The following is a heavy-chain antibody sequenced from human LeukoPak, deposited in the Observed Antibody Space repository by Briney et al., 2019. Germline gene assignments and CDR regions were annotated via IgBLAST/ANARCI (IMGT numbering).Heavy chain of an antibody. CDR2: IIPIFGTV. CDR3: ARGYCSGGSCYSLRYYYYMDV. Sequence: SVKVSCKASGGTFSSYAISWVRQAPGQGLEWMGGIIPIFGTVNYAQKFQGRVTMTADKSTSTAYMELSSLRSEDTAVYYCARGYCSGGSCYSLRYYYYMDVWGKGTTVTVSS. J-gene: IGHJ6*03. CDR1: GGTFSSYA. V-gene: IGHV1-69*06. D-gene: IGHD2-15*01.